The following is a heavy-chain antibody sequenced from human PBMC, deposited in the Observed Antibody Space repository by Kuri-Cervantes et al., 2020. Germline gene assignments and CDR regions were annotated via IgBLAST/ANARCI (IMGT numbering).Heavy chain of an antibody. CDR1: GFTFSSYW. V-gene: IGHV3-7*01. CDR3: ARGPLYYYDSSGYLNY. D-gene: IGHD3-22*01. J-gene: IGHJ4*02. CDR2: IKQDGSQK. Sequence: GGSLRLSCAASGFTFSSYWMNWVRQAPGKGLEWVANIKQDGSQKYYVDSVKGRFTISRDNAKNSLYLQMNGLRVEDTAVYYCARGPLYYYDSSGYLNYWGPGTLVTVSS.